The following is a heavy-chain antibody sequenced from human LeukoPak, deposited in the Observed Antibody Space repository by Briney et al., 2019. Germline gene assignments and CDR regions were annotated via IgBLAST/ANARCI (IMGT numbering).Heavy chain of an antibody. CDR3: ARSTVVSP. CDR1: GFTFSSYA. Sequence: PGGSLRLSCAASGFTFSSYAMHWVRQAPGKGLEWVSYISSSSSTIYYADSVKGRFTISRDNAKNSLYLQMISLRDEDTAVYYCARSTVVSPWGQGTLVTVSS. D-gene: IGHD4-23*01. V-gene: IGHV3-48*02. J-gene: IGHJ5*02. CDR2: ISSSSSTI.